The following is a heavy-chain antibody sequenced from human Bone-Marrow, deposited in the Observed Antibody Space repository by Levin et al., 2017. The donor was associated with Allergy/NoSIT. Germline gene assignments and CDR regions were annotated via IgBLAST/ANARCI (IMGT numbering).Heavy chain of an antibody. Sequence: GESLKISCAASGFTFSSYAMHWVRQAPGKGLEWVAVISYDGSNKYYADSVKGRFTISRDNSKNTLYLQMNSLRAEDTAVYYCARGGYCSSTSCYYYYYGMDVWGQGTTVTVSS. D-gene: IGHD2-2*01. CDR2: ISYDGSNK. CDR3: ARGGYCSSTSCYYYYYGMDV. CDR1: GFTFSSYA. J-gene: IGHJ6*02. V-gene: IGHV3-30-3*01.